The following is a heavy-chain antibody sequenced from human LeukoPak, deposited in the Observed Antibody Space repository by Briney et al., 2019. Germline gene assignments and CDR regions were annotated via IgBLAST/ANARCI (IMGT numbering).Heavy chain of an antibody. V-gene: IGHV4-59*11. CDR3: ARDQITAALDI. J-gene: IGHJ3*02. Sequence: SETLSLTCTVSGGSISGHYWSWIRQPPGKGLEWIGYIYYGGSTKYNPSLKSRVTISVDTSKNQFSLKLSSVTAADTAVYYCARDQITAALDIWGQGTMVTVSS. D-gene: IGHD3-16*01. CDR1: GGSISGHY. CDR2: IYYGGST.